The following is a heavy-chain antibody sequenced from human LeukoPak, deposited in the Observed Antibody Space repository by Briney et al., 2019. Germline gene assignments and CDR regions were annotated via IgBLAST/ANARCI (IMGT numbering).Heavy chain of an antibody. J-gene: IGHJ5*02. CDR1: GGSNSTSSYY. Sequence: SETLSLTCTVSGGSNSTSSYYWGWVRQPPGKGLEWIGNIFYSGSTYYSPSLKSRVTISLDTSRNQFSLKLSSVTAADTAVYYCARDHSGDLWFGELFDPWGQGTLVTVSS. D-gene: IGHD3-10*01. CDR2: IFYSGST. CDR3: ARDHSGDLWFGELFDP. V-gene: IGHV4-39*07.